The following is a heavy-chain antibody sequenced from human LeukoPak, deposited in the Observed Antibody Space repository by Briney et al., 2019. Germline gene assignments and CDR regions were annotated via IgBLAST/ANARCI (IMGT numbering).Heavy chain of an antibody. J-gene: IGHJ5*02. CDR2: LSSSSSTK. D-gene: IGHD2-2*01. V-gene: IGHV3-48*04. CDR1: GFTVSTNY. Sequence: PGGSLRLSCAASGFTVSTNYMSWVRQAPGKGLEWVSYLSSSSSTKYYADSVKGRFAISRDNAKNSLYLQMNSLKAEDTALYYCTRVGAVVPAWGQGTLVIVSS. CDR3: TRVGAVVPA.